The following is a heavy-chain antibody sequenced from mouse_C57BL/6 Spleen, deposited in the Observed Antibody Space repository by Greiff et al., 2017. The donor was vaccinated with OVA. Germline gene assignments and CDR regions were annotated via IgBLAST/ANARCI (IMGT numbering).Heavy chain of an antibody. CDR1: GYSITSDY. V-gene: IGHV3-8*01. CDR2: ISYSGST. D-gene: IGHD1-1*01. CDR3: ARYGYYGSSYGYWYFDV. J-gene: IGHJ1*03. Sequence: VQLQQSGPGLAKPSQTLSLTCSVTGYSITSDYWNWIRKFPGNKLEYMGYISYSGSTYYNPSLKSRISITRDTSKNQYYLQLNSVTTEDTATYYCARYGYYGSSYGYWYFDVWGTGTTVTVSS.